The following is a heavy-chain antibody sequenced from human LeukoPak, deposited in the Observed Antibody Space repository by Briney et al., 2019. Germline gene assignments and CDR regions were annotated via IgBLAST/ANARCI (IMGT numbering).Heavy chain of an antibody. V-gene: IGHV3-30-3*01. CDR1: GFTFSSYA. CDR3: AREMGFWSGSDFDY. CDR2: ISYDGSNK. D-gene: IGHD3-3*01. J-gene: IGHJ4*02. Sequence: GGSLRLSCAASGFTFSSYAMHWVRQAPGKGLEWVAVISYDGSNKYYADSVKGRFTISRDNAKNSLYLQMNSLRAEDTAVYYCAREMGFWSGSDFDYWGQGTLVTVSS.